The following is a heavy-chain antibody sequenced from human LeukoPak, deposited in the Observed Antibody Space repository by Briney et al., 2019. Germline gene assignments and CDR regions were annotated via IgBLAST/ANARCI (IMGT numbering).Heavy chain of an antibody. V-gene: IGHV4-34*01. Sequence: PSETLSLTCAVYGGSFSGYYWSWIRQPPGKGLEWIGEINHSGSTNYNPSLKSRVTISVDTSKNQFSLKLSSVTAADTAVYYCARVRGAAAGRNWFDPWGQGTLVTVSS. CDR1: GGSFSGYY. CDR3: ARVRGAAAGRNWFDP. D-gene: IGHD6-13*01. J-gene: IGHJ5*02. CDR2: INHSGST.